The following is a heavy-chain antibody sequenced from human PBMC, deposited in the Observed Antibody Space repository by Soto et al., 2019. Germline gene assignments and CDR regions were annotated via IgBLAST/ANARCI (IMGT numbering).Heavy chain of an antibody. CDR2: ISGTGVIT. J-gene: IGHJ6*02. V-gene: IGHV3-23*01. Sequence: EVQLLESGGDLVQPGGSLRLSCAASGFTFSSHAISWVRQAPGKGLEWVSAISGTGVITFYADSVKGRFTISRDNSKNTLYLQMNSLRVEDTAIYYCAKNRDGYYYTGTDVWGQGTTVTVSS. CDR3: AKNRDGYYYTGTDV. CDR1: GFTFSSHA.